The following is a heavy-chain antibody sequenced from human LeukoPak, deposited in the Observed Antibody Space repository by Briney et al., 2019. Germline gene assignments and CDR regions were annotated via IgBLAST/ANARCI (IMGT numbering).Heavy chain of an antibody. V-gene: IGHV4-59*08. CDR2: IYYSGST. D-gene: IGHD3-22*01. J-gene: IGHJ4*02. Sequence: PSETLSLTCTVSGGSISSYYWSWIRQPPGKGLEWIGYIYYSGSTNYNPSLKSRVTISVDTSMNQFSLKLSSVTAADTAVYYCARLDYYDSSGSDYWGQGTLVTVSS. CDR1: GGSISSYY. CDR3: ARLDYYDSSGSDY.